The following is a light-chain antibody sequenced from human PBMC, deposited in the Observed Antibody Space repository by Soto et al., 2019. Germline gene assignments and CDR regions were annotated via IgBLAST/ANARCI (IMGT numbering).Light chain of an antibody. V-gene: IGKV1-5*03. CDR1: QSISSW. Sequence: DIQMTQSPSTLSASVGDRVTITCRASQSISSWLAWYQQKPGKAPKLLIYKASSLESGVPSRFSGSGSGTELTLSLSSLQPDDFATYYFQQYNSYPWTFGQGTKVEIK. J-gene: IGKJ1*01. CDR3: QQYNSYPWT. CDR2: KAS.